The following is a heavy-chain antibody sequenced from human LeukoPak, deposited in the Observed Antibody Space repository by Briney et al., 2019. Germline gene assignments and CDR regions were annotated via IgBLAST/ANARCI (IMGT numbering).Heavy chain of an antibody. Sequence: PGGSLRLSCAASGFTFSSYEMNWVRQAPGKGLEWVSYISSSGSTIYYADSVKARFTISRDNAKNSLYLQMNSLRAEDTAVYYCARAAGGSGSYYKYWGQGTLSPSPQ. V-gene: IGHV3-48*03. CDR2: ISSSGSTI. CDR1: GFTFSSYE. J-gene: IGHJ4*02. D-gene: IGHD3-10*01. CDR3: ARAAGGSGSYYKY.